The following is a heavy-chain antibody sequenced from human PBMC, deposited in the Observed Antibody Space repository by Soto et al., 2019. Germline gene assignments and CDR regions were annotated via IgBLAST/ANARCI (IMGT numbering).Heavy chain of an antibody. J-gene: IGHJ4*02. CDR2: IYRSGTT. Sequence: QVQLQESGPGLVKPSGTLSLACAVFGASISDDNWWSWVRQPPGKGLEWIGEIYRSGTTNYNSSLESRVAISMDKSRNQISLKLSSVAAADSAIYYCARHVGVPGTRGFDYWGQGTLVTFSS. CDR1: GASISDDNW. D-gene: IGHD6-19*01. V-gene: IGHV4-4*02. CDR3: ARHVGVPGTRGFDY.